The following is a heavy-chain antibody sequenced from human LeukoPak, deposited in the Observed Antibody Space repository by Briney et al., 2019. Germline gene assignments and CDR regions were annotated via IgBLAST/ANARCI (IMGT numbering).Heavy chain of an antibody. CDR1: GGSISSYY. CDR2: IYYSGST. J-gene: IGHJ6*03. CDR3: ARSGVTPLYYYYYMDV. V-gene: IGHV4-59*12. D-gene: IGHD3-10*01. Sequence: SETLSLTCTVSGGSISSYYWSWIRQPPGKGLEWIGYIYYSGSTNYNPSLKSRVTISVDKSKNQFSLKLSSVTAADTAVYYCARSGVTPLYYYYYMDVWGKGATVTVSS.